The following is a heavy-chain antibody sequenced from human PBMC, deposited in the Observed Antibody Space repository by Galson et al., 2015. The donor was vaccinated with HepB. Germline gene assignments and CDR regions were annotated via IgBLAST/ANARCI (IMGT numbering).Heavy chain of an antibody. J-gene: IGHJ4*02. CDR1: GFTFSNFG. Sequence: SLRLSCAASGFTFSNFGIHWVRQAPGKGLEWVALIWAAGRSTYYAASLKGRVTISRDNSKNTVNLQMNSLRAADTAVYYCAREAPIAAPAVFDYWGQGTLVTVSS. D-gene: IGHD6-13*01. CDR3: AREAPIAAPAVFDY. V-gene: IGHV3-33*08. CDR2: IWAAGRST.